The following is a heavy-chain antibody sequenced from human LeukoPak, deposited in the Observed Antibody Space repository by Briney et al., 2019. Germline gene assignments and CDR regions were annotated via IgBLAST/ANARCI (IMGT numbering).Heavy chain of an antibody. Sequence: PGGSLRLSCAASGFTFSSYWMNWVRQAPGKGLVWVSRIASDGSSTTYADSVKGRFSISRDNAKNTLYLQMNSLRAEDTAVYYCARDLGKDWGQGTLVTVSS. V-gene: IGHV3-74*01. CDR2: IASDGSST. D-gene: IGHD3-16*01. J-gene: IGHJ4*02. CDR3: ARDLGKD. CDR1: GFTFSSYW.